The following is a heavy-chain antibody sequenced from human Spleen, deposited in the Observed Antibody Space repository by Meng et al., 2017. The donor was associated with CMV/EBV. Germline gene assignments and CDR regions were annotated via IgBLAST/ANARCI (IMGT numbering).Heavy chain of an antibody. J-gene: IGHJ5*02. CDR3: VKDVSPFDP. CDR2: ISGSGGST. CDR1: CFAFSGFA. Sequence: LLRSCAASCFAFSGFALSWVRLAPGQGLEWVSAISGSGGSTFYADSVKGRFTISRDNSKNTLYLQMNSLRAEDPAVYYCVKDVSPFDPWGQGTLVTVSS. D-gene: IGHD2/OR15-2a*01. V-gene: IGHV3-23*01.